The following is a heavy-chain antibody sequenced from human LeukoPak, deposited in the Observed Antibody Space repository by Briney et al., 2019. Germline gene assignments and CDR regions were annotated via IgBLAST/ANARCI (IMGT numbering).Heavy chain of an antibody. V-gene: IGHV1-69*02. CDR3: ATGRGIAAAGTTTLFDY. CDR2: IIPILGIA. D-gene: IGHD6-13*01. CDR1: GGTFSSYT. Sequence: ASVKVSFKASGGTFSSYTISWVRQAPGQGLEWMGRIIPILGIANYAQKFQGRVTITADKSTSTAYMELSSLRSEDTAVYYCATGRGIAAAGTTTLFDYWGQGTLVTVSS. J-gene: IGHJ4*02.